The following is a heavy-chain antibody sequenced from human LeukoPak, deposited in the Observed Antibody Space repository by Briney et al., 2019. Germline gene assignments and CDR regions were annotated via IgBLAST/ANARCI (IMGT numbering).Heavy chain of an antibody. J-gene: IGHJ4*02. D-gene: IGHD3-22*01. V-gene: IGHV4-39*01. CDR2: IYFSGSP. CDR1: GGSIISSSYY. CDR3: TGLLHDSRGYYYFDY. Sequence: SETLSLTCTVSGGSIISSSYYWGWIRQPPGNGLEWIGSIYFSGSPYHNPSLRSRVSMSVDTSKNQLSLKLSSVTAADTAVYFCTGLLHDSRGYYYFDYWGQGTLATVSS.